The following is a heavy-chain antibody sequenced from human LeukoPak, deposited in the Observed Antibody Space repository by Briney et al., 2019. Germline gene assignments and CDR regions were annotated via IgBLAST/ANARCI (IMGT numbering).Heavy chain of an antibody. Sequence: PSETLSLTCTVSGGSISSSSYYWGWIRQPPGKGLEWIGSIYYSGSTYYNPSLKSRVTISVDTSKNQFSLKLSSVTAADTAVYYCARDEGTSCYSPCYMDVWGKGTTVTVSS. D-gene: IGHD2-2*02. J-gene: IGHJ6*03. V-gene: IGHV4-39*02. CDR2: IYYSGST. CDR3: ARDEGTSCYSPCYMDV. CDR1: GGSISSSSYY.